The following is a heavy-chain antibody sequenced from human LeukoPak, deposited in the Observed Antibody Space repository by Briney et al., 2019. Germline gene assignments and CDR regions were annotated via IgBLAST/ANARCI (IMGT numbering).Heavy chain of an antibody. CDR1: GASISTSH. J-gene: IGHJ4*02. CDR3: ARKDGDY. CDR2: IYSSGST. V-gene: IGHV4-4*07. Sequence: SETLSLTCSVSGASISTSHWTWFRQPAGRGLEWIGLIYSSGSTLLNPSLKNRVAMSVDLTKNQLSLKLTSVTAADTAMYFCARKDGDYWGRGTLVTVSS.